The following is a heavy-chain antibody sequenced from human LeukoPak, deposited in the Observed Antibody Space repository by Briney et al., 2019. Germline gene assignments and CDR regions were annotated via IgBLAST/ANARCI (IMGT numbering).Heavy chain of an antibody. D-gene: IGHD1-26*01. V-gene: IGHV1-18*01. Sequence: GASVKVSCKASGYTFTSYGISWVRQAPGQGLEWMGWISAYNGNTNYAQKLQGRVTMTADTPTSTAYMELRSLRSDDTAVYYCARAFEGSYYYYYGMDVWGQGTTVTVSS. CDR1: GYTFTSYG. CDR3: ARAFEGSYYYYYGMDV. J-gene: IGHJ6*02. CDR2: ISAYNGNT.